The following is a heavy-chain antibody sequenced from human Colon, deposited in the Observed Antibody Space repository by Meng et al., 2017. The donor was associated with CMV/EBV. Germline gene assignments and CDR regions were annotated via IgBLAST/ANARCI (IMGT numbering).Heavy chain of an antibody. CDR3: TRVANYLDY. Sequence: ASVKVSCKASGYTFTGYYMHWVRQAPGQGLEWMGWINPNSGGTNYAQKFQGRVTMTRDTSISTAYMELSRVRSDDTAVYYCTRVANYLDYWGQGTLVTVSS. CDR1: GYTFTGYY. J-gene: IGHJ4*02. CDR2: INPNSGGT. V-gene: IGHV1-2*02.